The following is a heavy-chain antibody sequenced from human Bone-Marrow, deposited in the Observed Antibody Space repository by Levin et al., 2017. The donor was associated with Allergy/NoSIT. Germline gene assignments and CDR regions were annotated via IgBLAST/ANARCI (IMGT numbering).Heavy chain of an antibody. J-gene: IGHJ4*02. CDR3: AKDWTTPSSSWYNY. CDR1: GFTFSSYG. V-gene: IGHV3-30*18. CDR2: ISYDGSNK. Sequence: LSLTCAASGFTFSSYGMHWVRQAPGKGLEWVAVISYDGSNKYYADSVKGRFTISRDNSKNTLYLQMNSLRAEDTAVYYCAKDWTTPSSSWYNYWGQGTLVTVSS. D-gene: IGHD6-13*01.